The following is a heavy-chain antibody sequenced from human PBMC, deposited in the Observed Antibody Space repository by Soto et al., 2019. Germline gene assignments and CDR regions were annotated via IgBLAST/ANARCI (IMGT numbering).Heavy chain of an antibody. CDR2: IYYRGST. D-gene: IGHD4-17*01. V-gene: IGHV4-31*03. CDR1: GVSISSGGYY. J-gene: IGHJ4*02. Sequence: QVQLQESGPGLVKPSQTLSLTCNVSGVSISSGGYYWSWIRQHPAKGLEWIGHIYYRGSTYYNPSLKSRVNLSVDTSKNQLSLKLSSVTAADTAVYYCARGRPDDYGDPDYFDYWGQGALVTVAS. CDR3: ARGRPDDYGDPDYFDY.